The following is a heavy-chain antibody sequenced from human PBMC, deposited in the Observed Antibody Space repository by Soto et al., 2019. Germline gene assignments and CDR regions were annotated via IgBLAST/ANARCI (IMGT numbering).Heavy chain of an antibody. V-gene: IGHV3-33*01. D-gene: IGHD6-13*01. CDR2: IWYDGSNK. J-gene: IGHJ4*02. Sequence: QVQLVESGGGVVQPGRSLRLFCSASGFTFSIYGMHWVRHAPGKGLEWVAVIWYDGSNKYYADSVKGRFTISRDNSKNTLYLQMNSLRAEDTAVYYCAREGYSSSWYSAYYFDYWGQGTLVTVSS. CDR1: GFTFSIYG. CDR3: AREGYSSSWYSAYYFDY.